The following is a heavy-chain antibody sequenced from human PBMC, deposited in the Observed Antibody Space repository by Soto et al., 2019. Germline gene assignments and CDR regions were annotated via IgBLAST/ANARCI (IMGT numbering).Heavy chain of an antibody. CDR2: IYHSGST. V-gene: IGHV4-38-2*02. CDR1: GYSISSGYY. Sequence: SETLSLTCTVSGYSISSGYYWGWIRQPPGKGLEWIGSIYHSGSTYYNPSLKSRVTISVDTSKNQFSLKLSSVTAADTAVYYCARVLFNYYDSSGYYDAFDIWGQGTMVTVSS. J-gene: IGHJ3*02. D-gene: IGHD3-22*01. CDR3: ARVLFNYYDSSGYYDAFDI.